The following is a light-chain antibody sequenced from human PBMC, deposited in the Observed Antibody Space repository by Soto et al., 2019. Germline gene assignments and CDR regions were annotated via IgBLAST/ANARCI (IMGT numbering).Light chain of an antibody. Sequence: QSALTQPAPVSGSRGQSITMSCTGTSSDFGGYNYVSWYQQYPDKAPKLMIYEVSNRPSGVSNRFSGSKSGNTASLTISGLQAEDEADYYCSSYRSSSTLYVFGTGTKVTVL. CDR3: SSYRSSSTLYV. CDR1: SSDFGGYNY. CDR2: EVS. V-gene: IGLV2-14*01. J-gene: IGLJ1*01.